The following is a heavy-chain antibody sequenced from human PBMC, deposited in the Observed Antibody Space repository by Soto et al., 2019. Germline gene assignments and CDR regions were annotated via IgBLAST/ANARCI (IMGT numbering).Heavy chain of an antibody. J-gene: IGHJ4*02. V-gene: IGHV3-53*01. CDR2: IYGCGTT. Sequence: EVQLVESGGGLIQPGGSLRLSCAASGFSVSSKYMTWVRQAPGKGLEWVSVIYGCGTTYYADSVKGRFTISRDNSKNTLYLQMNSLRAEDTAVYYCVQTTGWPGFDFWGQGTLVTVSS. CDR1: GFSVSSKY. CDR3: VQTTGWPGFDF. D-gene: IGHD6-19*01.